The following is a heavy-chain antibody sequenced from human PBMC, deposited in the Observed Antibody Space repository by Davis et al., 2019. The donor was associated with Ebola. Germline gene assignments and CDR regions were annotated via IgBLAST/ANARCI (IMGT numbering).Heavy chain of an antibody. V-gene: IGHV4-34*01. CDR2: INHSGST. J-gene: IGHJ4*02. Sequence: PGGSLRLSCAVYGGSFSGYYWSWIRQPPGKGLEWIGEINHSGSTNYNPSLKSRVTISVDTSKNQFSLKLSSVTAADTAVYYCARARRALWSGYHRRAANDYWGQGTLVTVSS. CDR1: GGSFSGYY. D-gene: IGHD3-3*01. CDR3: ARARRALWSGYHRRAANDY.